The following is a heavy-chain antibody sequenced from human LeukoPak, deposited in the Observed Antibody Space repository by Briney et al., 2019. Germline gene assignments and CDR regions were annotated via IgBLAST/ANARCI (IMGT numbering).Heavy chain of an antibody. J-gene: IGHJ4*02. CDR3: ARVFASWEFDY. D-gene: IGHD3-3*01. CDR2: IYWDDDK. V-gene: IGHV2-5*08. CDR1: GGSINSYY. Sequence: TLSLACTVSGGSINSYYCSWIRQPPGKALEWLALIYWDDDKRYSSSLKNRLTITKDTSKNQVVLTMTNMDPVDTATYYCARVFASWEFDYWGQGTLVTVSS.